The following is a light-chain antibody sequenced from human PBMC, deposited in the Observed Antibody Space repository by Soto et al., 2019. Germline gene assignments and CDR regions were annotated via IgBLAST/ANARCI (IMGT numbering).Light chain of an antibody. V-gene: IGKV1-5*03. CDR3: QKYNAYPLT. CDR2: KAS. CDR1: QSISTW. J-gene: IGKJ4*02. Sequence: DIQMTQSPSTLSASVGDRVTITCRASQSISTWLAWYQQKPGKAPKLLIYKASNLEGGVPSRFSGSGSGTEFTITISSLQPDFFATYYCQKYNAYPLTFGGGTTVEIK.